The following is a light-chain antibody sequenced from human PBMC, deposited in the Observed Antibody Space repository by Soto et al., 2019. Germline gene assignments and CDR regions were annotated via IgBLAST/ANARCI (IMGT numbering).Light chain of an antibody. CDR1: ISNIGDNH. Sequence: QSVLTQPPSASAAPEQRVTISCSGTISNIGDNHVSWYQQVPGKAPKLLIYDNNKRPSGIPDRFSGSRSGTSATLAITGLQTGDEADYICGTWDTTMSGLLFGGGTKVTVL. CDR2: DNN. V-gene: IGLV1-51*01. CDR3: GTWDTTMSGLL. J-gene: IGLJ2*01.